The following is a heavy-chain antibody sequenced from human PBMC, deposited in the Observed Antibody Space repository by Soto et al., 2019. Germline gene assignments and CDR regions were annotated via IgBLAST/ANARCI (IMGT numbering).Heavy chain of an antibody. D-gene: IGHD3-3*01. Sequence: TVGSLRLSCAASGFTFSSYGMHWVRQAPGKGLEWVAVIWYDGSNKYYADSVKGRFTISRDNSKNTLYLQMNSLRAEDTAVYYCARDPPLRFLEWLPSNYYYYYGMDVWGQGTTVTVSS. CDR3: ARDPPLRFLEWLPSNYYYYYGMDV. CDR1: GFTFSSYG. CDR2: IWYDGSNK. V-gene: IGHV3-33*01. J-gene: IGHJ6*02.